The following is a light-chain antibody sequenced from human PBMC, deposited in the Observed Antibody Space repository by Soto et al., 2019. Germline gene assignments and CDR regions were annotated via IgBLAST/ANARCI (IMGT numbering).Light chain of an antibody. Sequence: QAVVTQEPSLTVSPGGTVTLTCGSSTGAVTSNHHPYWFQQKAGQAPRTLIYDTSNKHSWTPARFSGSLLGDKAALTLSGAQPEDEAQYYCLLSYNAARVFGGGTKLPGL. CDR1: TGAVTSNHH. CDR2: DTS. V-gene: IGLV7-46*01. CDR3: LLSYNAARV. J-gene: IGLJ2*01.